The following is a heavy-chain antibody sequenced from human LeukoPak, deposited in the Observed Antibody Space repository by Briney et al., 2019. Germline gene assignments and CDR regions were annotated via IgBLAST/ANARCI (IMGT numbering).Heavy chain of an antibody. D-gene: IGHD3-9*01. CDR3: ARHGGTPAYYDILTGYRRNLYFDY. CDR1: GGSISSSSYY. V-gene: IGHV4-39*01. J-gene: IGHJ4*02. Sequence: SSETLSLTCTGSGGSISSSSYYWGCFRQPPGKGLEWIGSIYYSGTTCYNPSLKSRVTISVDTSKNQFSLKLSSVTAADTAVYYCARHGGTPAYYDILTGYRRNLYFDYWGQGTLVTVSS. CDR2: IYYSGTT.